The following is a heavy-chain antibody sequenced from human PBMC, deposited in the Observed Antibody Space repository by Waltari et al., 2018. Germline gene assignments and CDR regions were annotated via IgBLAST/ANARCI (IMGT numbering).Heavy chain of an antibody. J-gene: IGHJ4*02. CDR3: ATQTMLDY. Sequence: VQLVESGGGLVKPGGSLRLSCRASGFKFSEYHMSWVRQAPGKGLEWISNITDSGDTMKYADSVKGRFTRSRDNASKSVFLQMNSLRAEDTAVYYCATQTMLDYWGLGTLVIVSS. CDR2: ITDSGDTM. CDR1: GFKFSEYH. D-gene: IGHD2-2*01. V-gene: IGHV3-11*01.